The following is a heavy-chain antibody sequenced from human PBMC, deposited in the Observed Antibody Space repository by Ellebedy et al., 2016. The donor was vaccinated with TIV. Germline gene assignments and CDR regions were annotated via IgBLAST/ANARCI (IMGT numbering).Heavy chain of an antibody. Sequence: SETLSLTXTVSGGSISTYYWSWIRQPPEKRLEWIGYTHYSGSANYNPSLKSRVTISVDTSKKQFSLKLSSVTTADTAVYYCARVNLLFGELSPHWYFDLWGRGTLVTVSS. J-gene: IGHJ2*01. D-gene: IGHD3-10*01. CDR2: THYSGSA. V-gene: IGHV4-59*01. CDR3: ARVNLLFGELSPHWYFDL. CDR1: GGSISTYY.